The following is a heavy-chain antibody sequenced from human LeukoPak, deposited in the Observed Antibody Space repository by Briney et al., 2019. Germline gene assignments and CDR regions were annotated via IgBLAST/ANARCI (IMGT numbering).Heavy chain of an antibody. CDR1: GGSISNYY. Sequence: SETLSLTCTVSGGSISNYYWSWIRQPPGNGLEWIGYIYYSGSTNYKPSLKSRVAMSVYTSKNQFSLKLSSVTAADTAVYYCARAIVGATNWFDPWGQGTLVTVSS. CDR2: IYYSGST. CDR3: ARAIVGATNWFDP. J-gene: IGHJ5*02. D-gene: IGHD1-26*01. V-gene: IGHV4-59*08.